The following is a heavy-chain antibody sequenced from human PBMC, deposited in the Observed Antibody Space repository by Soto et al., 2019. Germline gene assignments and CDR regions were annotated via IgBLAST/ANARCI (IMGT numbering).Heavy chain of an antibody. V-gene: IGHV4-39*07. CDR1: GGSISSSSYY. J-gene: IGHJ6*02. CDR3: ARDKADYYYYYGMDV. CDR2: IYYGGST. Sequence: PSETLSLTCTVSGGSISSSSYYWGWIRQPPGKGLEWIGSIYYGGSTYYNPSLKSRVTISVDTSKNQFSLKLSSVTAADTAVYYCARDKADYYYYYGMDVWGQGTTVTVSS.